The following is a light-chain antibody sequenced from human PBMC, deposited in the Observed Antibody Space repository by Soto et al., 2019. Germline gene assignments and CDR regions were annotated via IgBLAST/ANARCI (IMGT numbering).Light chain of an antibody. Sequence: AIRMTQSPSSFSASTGDRVSITCRATQDIGTYLAWYQQIPGKAPKPLIYDASSLESGVPSRFSGSGSGTDFTLTISSLQPEDFATYYCQQFNNYPPITFGQGTRLEIK. J-gene: IGKJ5*01. V-gene: IGKV1-8*01. CDR3: QQFNNYPPIT. CDR2: DAS. CDR1: QDIGTY.